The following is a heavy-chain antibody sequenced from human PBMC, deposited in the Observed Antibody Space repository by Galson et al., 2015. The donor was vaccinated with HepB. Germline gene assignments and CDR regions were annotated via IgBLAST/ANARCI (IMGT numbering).Heavy chain of an antibody. J-gene: IGHJ4*02. CDR1: GFTFSSYG. Sequence: SLRLSCAASGFTFSSYGMHWVRQAPGKGLEWVAVISYDGSNKYYADSVKGRFTISRDNSKNTLYLQMNSLRAEDTAVYYCAKDRGGYSYGSPLDYWGQGTLVTVSS. CDR2: ISYDGSNK. CDR3: AKDRGGYSYGSPLDY. D-gene: IGHD5-18*01. V-gene: IGHV3-30*18.